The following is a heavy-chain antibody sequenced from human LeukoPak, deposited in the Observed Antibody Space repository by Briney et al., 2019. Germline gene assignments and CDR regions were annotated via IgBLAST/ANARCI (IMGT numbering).Heavy chain of an antibody. D-gene: IGHD3-16*01. CDR2: IYYSGST. J-gene: IGHJ3*02. V-gene: IGHV4-59*01. CDR3: ARWRGEDSAFDI. Sequence: SETLSLTCTVSGGSISSYYWSWIRQPPGKGLEWIGYIYYSGSTNYNPSLKSRVTISVDTSKNQFSLKLSSVTAADTAVYYCARWRGEDSAFDICGQGTMVTVSS. CDR1: GGSISSYY.